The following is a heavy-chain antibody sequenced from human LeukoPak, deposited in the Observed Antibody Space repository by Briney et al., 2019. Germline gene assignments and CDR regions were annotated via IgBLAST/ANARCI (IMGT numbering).Heavy chain of an antibody. J-gene: IGHJ6*02. Sequence: GESLKISCKGSGYSFVSYWIGWVLQMPGKGLEWMGIIYPGDSDTRYSPSFQGQVTISADKSISTAYLQWSSLKASDTAMCYCARQGIAVADNYYYYGMDVWGQATTVTVSS. CDR3: ARQGIAVADNYYYYGMDV. CDR2: IYPGDSDT. CDR1: GYSFVSYW. D-gene: IGHD6-19*01. V-gene: IGHV5-51*01.